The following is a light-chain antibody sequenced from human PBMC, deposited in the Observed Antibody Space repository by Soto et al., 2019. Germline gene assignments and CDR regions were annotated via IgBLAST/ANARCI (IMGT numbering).Light chain of an antibody. Sequence: EIVMTQSPATLSVSAGERATLSCRASQSVNSDLAWYQQKAGQAPRLLIYGASTRATDIPDRFSGSGSGTEFTLTISSPQSEDCAVYYCQQYNNWHPYTFGQGTKLEIK. CDR2: GAS. CDR3: QQYNNWHPYT. CDR1: QSVNSD. V-gene: IGKV3-15*01. J-gene: IGKJ2*01.